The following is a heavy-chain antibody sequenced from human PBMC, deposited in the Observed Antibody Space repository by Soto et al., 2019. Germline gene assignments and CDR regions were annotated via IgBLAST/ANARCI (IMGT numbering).Heavy chain of an antibody. Sequence: ASVRVSCKTTAYTFTSYGIIWVRQGPGQGLEWMGWISAYNGNTNYAQKLQGRVTMTTDTSTSTAYMELRSLRSDDTAVYYCARKPRATICPLDYWGQGTLVNVSS. J-gene: IGHJ4*02. CDR2: ISAYNGNT. V-gene: IGHV1-18*04. CDR1: AYTFTSYG. CDR3: ARKPRATICPLDY. D-gene: IGHD5-12*01.